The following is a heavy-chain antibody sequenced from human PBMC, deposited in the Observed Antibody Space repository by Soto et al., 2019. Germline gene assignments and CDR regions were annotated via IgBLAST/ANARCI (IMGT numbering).Heavy chain of an antibody. V-gene: IGHV3-23*01. J-gene: IGHJ6*02. CDR2: ISGSGGST. D-gene: IGHD3-9*01. Sequence: EVQLLESGGGLVQPGGSLRLSCAASGFTFSSYAMSWVRQAPGKGLEWVSTISGSGGSTYYADSVKGRFTISRDNSKNTLYLQMKSLRAEDTAVYYCAEGTHYDILTGQKYYYYGMDVWGQGTTVTVSS. CDR1: GFTFSSYA. CDR3: AEGTHYDILTGQKYYYYGMDV.